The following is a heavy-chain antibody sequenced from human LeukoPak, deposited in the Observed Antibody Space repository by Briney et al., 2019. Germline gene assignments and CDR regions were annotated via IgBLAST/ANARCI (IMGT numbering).Heavy chain of an antibody. CDR3: ASPCSGGSCYGSAFDI. CDR2: IIPIFGTA. CDR1: GGTFSSYA. V-gene: IGHV1-69*13. D-gene: IGHD2-15*01. J-gene: IGHJ3*02. Sequence: ASVKVSCKASGGTFSSYAISWVRQAPGQGLEWMGGIIPIFGTANYAQKFQGRVTITADESTSTAYMELSSLRSEDTAVYYCASPCSGGSCYGSAFDIWGQGTMVTVSS.